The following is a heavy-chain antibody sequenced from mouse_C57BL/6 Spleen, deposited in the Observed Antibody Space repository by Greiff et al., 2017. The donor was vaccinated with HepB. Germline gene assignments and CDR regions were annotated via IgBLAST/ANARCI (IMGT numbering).Heavy chain of an antibody. CDR1: GYTFTDYY. CDR2: INPYNGGT. J-gene: IGHJ3*01. CDR3: ARWAYGSSPWFAY. V-gene: IGHV1-19*01. D-gene: IGHD1-1*01. Sequence: EVQLQQSGPVLVKPGASVKMSCKASGYTFTDYYMNWVKQSHGKSLEWIGVINPYNGGTSYNQQFKGKATLTVDKSSSTAYMELNSLTSEDSAVYYCARWAYGSSPWFAYWGQGTLVTVSA.